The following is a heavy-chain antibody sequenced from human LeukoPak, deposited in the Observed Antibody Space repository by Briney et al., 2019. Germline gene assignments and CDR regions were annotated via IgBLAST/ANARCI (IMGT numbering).Heavy chain of an antibody. D-gene: IGHD3-22*01. CDR3: AKNYYDSSGYYCTFDY. J-gene: IGHJ4*02. V-gene: IGHV3-23*01. Sequence: GGSLRLSCAASGFTFSSYAMSWVRQAPGKGLEGVSAISGSGGSTYYADSVKGRFTISRDNSKNPLYLQMNSLRAEDTAVYYCAKNYYDSSGYYCTFDYWGQGTLVTVSS. CDR2: ISGSGGST. CDR1: GFTFSSYA.